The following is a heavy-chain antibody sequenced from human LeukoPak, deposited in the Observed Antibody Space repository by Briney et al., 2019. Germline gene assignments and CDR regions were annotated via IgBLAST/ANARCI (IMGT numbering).Heavy chain of an antibody. V-gene: IGHV1-69*05. D-gene: IGHD3-9*01. CDR2: IIPIFGTA. Sequence: GASVKVSCKASGGTFSSYAISWVRQAPGQGLEWMGGIIPIFGTANYAQKFQGRATITTDESTSTAYMELSSLRSEDTAVYYCARARYYDILTGYYHFDYWGQGTLVTVSS. CDR1: GGTFSSYA. J-gene: IGHJ4*02. CDR3: ARARYYDILTGYYHFDY.